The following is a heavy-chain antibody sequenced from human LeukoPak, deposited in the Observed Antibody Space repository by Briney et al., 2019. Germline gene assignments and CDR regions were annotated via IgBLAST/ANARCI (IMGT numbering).Heavy chain of an antibody. V-gene: IGHV3-23*01. CDR1: GFIFNNYA. CDR3: AKDQRFGDLDDY. Sequence: PGGSLRLSCAASGFIFNNYAISWVRQAPGKGLEWVSSISGTGVTAYHADSVKGRFAISRDNSKNTLYPQMSSLRAEDTALYYCAKDQRFGDLDDYRGQGTLVTVSS. D-gene: IGHD3-10*01. J-gene: IGHJ4*02. CDR2: ISGTGVTA.